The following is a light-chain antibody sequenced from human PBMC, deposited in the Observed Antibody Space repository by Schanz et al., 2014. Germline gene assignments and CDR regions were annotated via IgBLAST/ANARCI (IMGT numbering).Light chain of an antibody. V-gene: IGLV2-8*01. CDR1: SSDVGGYNY. J-gene: IGLJ2*01. CDR3: SSYAGSNNWRV. CDR2: EVT. Sequence: QSALTQPPSASGSLGQSVTISCTGTSSDVGGYNYVSWYQQHPGKAPKLMIYEVTKRPSGVPDRFSGSKSGNTASLTVSWLQAEDEADYYCSSYAGSNNWRVFGGGTKLTVL.